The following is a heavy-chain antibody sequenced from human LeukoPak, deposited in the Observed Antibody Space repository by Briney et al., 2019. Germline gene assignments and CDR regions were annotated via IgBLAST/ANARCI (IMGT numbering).Heavy chain of an antibody. V-gene: IGHV4-30-4*01. Sequence: SETLSLTCAVYGGSFSGYYWSWIRQPPGKGLEWIGHIYYSGSTYYNPSLKSRITISTDTSKNQFSLKLSSVTAADTAVYYCARGVYSSGWYRMREIDYWGQGTLVTVSS. CDR2: IYYSGST. J-gene: IGHJ4*02. CDR1: GGSFSGYY. D-gene: IGHD6-19*01. CDR3: ARGVYSSGWYRMREIDY.